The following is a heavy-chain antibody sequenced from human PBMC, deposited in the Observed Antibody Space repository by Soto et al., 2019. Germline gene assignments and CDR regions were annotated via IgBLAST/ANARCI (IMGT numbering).Heavy chain of an antibody. V-gene: IGHV3-30*04. CDR3: ARDHWRNYDFWSGPAYYYGMDV. D-gene: IGHD3-3*01. CDR1: GFTFSSYA. Sequence: GGSLRLSCAASGFTFSSYAMHWVRQAPGKGLEWVALISYDGRNKYSADSVKGRLTISRDNSKNTLYLQMNSLRAEDTVVYCCARDHWRNYDFWSGPAYYYGMDVWGQGTTVTVSS. J-gene: IGHJ6*02. CDR2: ISYDGRNK.